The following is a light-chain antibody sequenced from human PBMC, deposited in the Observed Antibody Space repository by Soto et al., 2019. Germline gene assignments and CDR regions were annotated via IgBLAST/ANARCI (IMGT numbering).Light chain of an antibody. Sequence: QAVVTQPPSVSGAPGQKDTISCTGSSSNIGAYYDVHWYQQLPGTAPKLLIYGNSNRPSGVPDRFSGSKSGTSASLAITGLQAEDEADYYCQSYDCSLSGSVFGGGTKLTVL. V-gene: IGLV1-40*01. CDR3: QSYDCSLSGSV. CDR1: SSNIGAYYD. J-gene: IGLJ3*02. CDR2: GNS.